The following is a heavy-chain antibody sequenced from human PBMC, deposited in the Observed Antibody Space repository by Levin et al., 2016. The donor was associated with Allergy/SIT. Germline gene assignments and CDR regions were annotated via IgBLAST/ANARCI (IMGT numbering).Heavy chain of an antibody. V-gene: IGHV3-9*01. CDR3: ATLIGSSTSNYYYYGMDV. CDR1: GFTFDDYA. D-gene: IGHD1-26*01. CDR2: ISWNSGSI. Sequence: GGSLRLSCAASGFTFDDYAMHWVRQAPGKGLEWVSGISWNSGSIGYADSVKGRFTISRDNAKNSLYLQMNSLRAEDTALYYCATLIGSSTSNYYYYGMDVWGQGTTVTVSS. J-gene: IGHJ6*02.